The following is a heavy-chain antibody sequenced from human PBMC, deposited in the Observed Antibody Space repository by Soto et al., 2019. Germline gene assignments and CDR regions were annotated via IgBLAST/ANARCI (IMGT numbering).Heavy chain of an antibody. CDR3: VKNSGWFNT. J-gene: IGHJ5*02. CDR2: IDGSVGIT. V-gene: IGHV3-23*01. Sequence: QLLQSGGGLVQPGGSLTLSGAASGFTFGTTDMSWVRQAPGEGLEWVSTIDGSVGITYYADSVKGRFTISRDNSRNTVELQMNSLRGDDTAMYYCVKNSGWFNTWGQGALVTVSS. CDR1: GFTFGTTD. D-gene: IGHD3-10*01.